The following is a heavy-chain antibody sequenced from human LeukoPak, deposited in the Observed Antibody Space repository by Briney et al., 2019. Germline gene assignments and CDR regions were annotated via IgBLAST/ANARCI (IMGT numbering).Heavy chain of an antibody. CDR2: ISPDGSSA. V-gene: IGHV3-74*03. D-gene: IGHD6-19*01. CDR1: GFSFSSYW. J-gene: IGHJ4*02. Sequence: GGSLRLSCAASGFSFSSYWMHWVRQAPGKGLVWVARISPDGSSALSADSVRGRFTISRDNADNTLYLQLNSLRAEDTAVYYCARAGVVAGFDYWGQGTLVTVSS. CDR3: ARAGVVAGFDY.